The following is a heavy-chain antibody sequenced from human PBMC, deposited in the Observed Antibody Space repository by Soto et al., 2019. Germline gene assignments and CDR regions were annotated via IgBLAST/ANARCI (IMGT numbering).Heavy chain of an antibody. V-gene: IGHV3-23*01. J-gene: IGHJ4*02. Sequence: PGGSLRLSCAASGFTFSSYAMSWVRQAPGKGLEWVSAISGSGGSTYYADSVKGRFTISRDNSKNTLYLQMNSLRAEDTAVYYCAKDLEYYDFWSGSYWGQGTLVTVSS. D-gene: IGHD3-3*01. CDR1: GFTFSSYA. CDR3: AKDLEYYDFWSGSY. CDR2: ISGSGGST.